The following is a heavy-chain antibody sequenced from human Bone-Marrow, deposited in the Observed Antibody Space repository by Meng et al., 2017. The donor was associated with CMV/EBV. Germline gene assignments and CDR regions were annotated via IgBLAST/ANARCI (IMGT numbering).Heavy chain of an antibody. V-gene: IGHV3-30*02. Sequence: GGSLRLSCAASGFTFSSYGMHWVRQAPGKGLEWVAFIRYDGSNKYYADSVKGRFTISRDNSKNTLYLQMNSLRAEDTAVYYCAREGYCSSTSCSIKDWGQGTLVTVSS. CDR1: GFTFSSYG. J-gene: IGHJ4*02. CDR2: IRYDGSNK. D-gene: IGHD2-2*01. CDR3: AREGYCSSTSCSIKD.